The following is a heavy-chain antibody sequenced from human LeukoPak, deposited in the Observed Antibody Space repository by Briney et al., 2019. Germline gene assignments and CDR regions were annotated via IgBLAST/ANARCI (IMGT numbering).Heavy chain of an antibody. J-gene: IGHJ3*01. Sequence: PSETLSLTCAVSGDSISTSTWWNWARQPPGKGLEWIGEIYHSGSTNRNPSLKSRVTISVDKTKNQFSLKLSSVTAADTAMYYCARGHNENNYKSTIEVWGQGTMVTVSS. CDR3: ARGHNENNYKSTIEV. CDR2: IYHSGST. D-gene: IGHD1/OR15-1a*01. V-gene: IGHV4-4*02. CDR1: GDSISTSTW.